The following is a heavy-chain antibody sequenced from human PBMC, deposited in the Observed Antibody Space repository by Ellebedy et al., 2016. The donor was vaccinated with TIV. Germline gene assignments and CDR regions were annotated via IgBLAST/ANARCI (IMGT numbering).Heavy chain of an antibody. CDR3: AKWTVGYCSSASCYTGDY. CDR2: FHLVGTT. V-gene: IGHV4-34*01. J-gene: IGHJ4*02. CDR1: GGSFNNYY. Sequence: MPSETLSLTCAVYGGSFNNYYWSWIRQLPGKGLEWIGEFHLVGTTTYNPSLKSRVPISVDTSKNQFSLKLNSVTAADTAVYYCAKWTVGYCSSASCYTGDYWGQGTLVTVSS. D-gene: IGHD2-2*02.